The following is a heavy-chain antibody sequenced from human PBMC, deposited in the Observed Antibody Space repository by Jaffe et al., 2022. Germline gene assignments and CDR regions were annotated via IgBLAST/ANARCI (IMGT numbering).Heavy chain of an antibody. CDR1: GYTFTSYA. D-gene: IGHD6-13*01. J-gene: IGHJ1*01. CDR2: INAGNGNT. V-gene: IGHV1-3*01. CDR3: ARETGIAAAGTNREYFQH. Sequence: QVQLVQSGAEVKKPGASVKVSCKASGYTFTSYAMHWVRQAPGQRLEWMGWINAGNGNTKYSQKFQGRVTITRDTSASTAYMELSSLRSEDTAVYYCARETGIAAAGTNREYFQHWGQGTLVTVSS.